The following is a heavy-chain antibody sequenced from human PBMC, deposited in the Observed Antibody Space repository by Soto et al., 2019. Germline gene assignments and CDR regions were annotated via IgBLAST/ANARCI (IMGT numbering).Heavy chain of an antibody. V-gene: IGHV3-7*01. CDR2: IKTDGSEE. CDR3: ARDRYYYGSEKGY. J-gene: IGHJ4*02. D-gene: IGHD3-10*01. CDR1: GLTFRTYL. Sequence: PGGSLRLSCRTSGLTFRTYLMSWVRQAPGKGLEWVANIKTDGSEEYYADSVEGRFTISRDNAKNSLYLQMNSLIAEDTAVYYCARDRYYYGSEKGYWGQGTLVTVSS.